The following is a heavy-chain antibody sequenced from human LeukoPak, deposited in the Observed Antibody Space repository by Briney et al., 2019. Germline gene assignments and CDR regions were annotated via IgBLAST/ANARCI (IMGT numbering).Heavy chain of an antibody. V-gene: IGHV3-21*01. D-gene: IGHD6-13*01. CDR1: GFTFSGYS. CDR3: ARVRSSWYGGFDAFDI. Sequence: GGSLRLSCAPFGFTFSGYSMNWVGQAPGKGLEWASSISISSSYIYYADSVKGRFTISRDNAKNSLYLQMNSLRAEDTAVYYCARVRSSWYGGFDAFDIWGQGTMVTVSS. CDR2: ISISSSYI. J-gene: IGHJ3*02.